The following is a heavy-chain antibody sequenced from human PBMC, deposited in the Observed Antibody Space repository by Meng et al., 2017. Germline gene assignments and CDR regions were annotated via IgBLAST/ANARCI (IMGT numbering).Heavy chain of an antibody. D-gene: IGHD3-10*01. CDR3: ARGRLRAYGSGSPEDY. J-gene: IGHJ4*02. CDR2: INHSGST. Sequence: GPLHEWGAGLVKPSETLSLTCTCYGGSFSGYYWSWIRQPPGKGLEWIGEINHSGSTNYNPSLKSRVTISVDTSKNQFSLKLSSVTAADTAVYYCARGRLRAYGSGSPEDYWGQGTLVTVSS. V-gene: IGHV4-34*01. CDR1: GGSFSGYY.